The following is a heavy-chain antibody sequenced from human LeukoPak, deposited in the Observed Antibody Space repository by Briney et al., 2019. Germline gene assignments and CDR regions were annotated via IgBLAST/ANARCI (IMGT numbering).Heavy chain of an antibody. J-gene: IGHJ4*02. V-gene: IGHV3-20*04. Sequence: GGSLRLSCAASGFTFDDYGMSWVRQAPGKGLEWVSGVNWNGGSTGYADSVKGRFTISRDNAKNSLYLQMNSLRAEDTALYYCARVTYGGNSVGGNDYWGQGTLVTVSS. D-gene: IGHD4-23*01. CDR3: ARVTYGGNSVGGNDY. CDR1: GFTFDDYG. CDR2: VNWNGGST.